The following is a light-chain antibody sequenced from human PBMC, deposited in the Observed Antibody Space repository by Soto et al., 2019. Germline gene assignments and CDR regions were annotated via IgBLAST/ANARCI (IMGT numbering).Light chain of an antibody. V-gene: IGKV3-15*01. Sequence: EIVMTQSPVALSVSPGESAALSCRASQSVGRNFAWYQQRPGQAPRVLIYGTSPRATGVPARFSGSGSWTDFTLTTSSLQSEDFAVYYCQQNNKWPYTFGQATRLEIK. CDR1: QSVGRN. CDR2: GTS. CDR3: QQNNKWPYT. J-gene: IGKJ2*01.